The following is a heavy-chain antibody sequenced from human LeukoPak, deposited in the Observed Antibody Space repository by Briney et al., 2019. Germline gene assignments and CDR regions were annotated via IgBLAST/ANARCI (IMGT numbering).Heavy chain of an antibody. CDR2: IFSSGST. D-gene: IGHD5-12*01. Sequence: PSQTLSLTCSVSGDSVTGGLYYWSWIRQPAGKGLEWIGHIFSSGSTTYNPSLMSRVTISVDTSNNQFSLKLSSVTAADTAVYYCARVGNYSGYEGWNAFDIWGQGTMVTVSS. V-gene: IGHV4-61*09. CDR1: GDSVTGGLYY. J-gene: IGHJ3*02. CDR3: ARVGNYSGYEGWNAFDI.